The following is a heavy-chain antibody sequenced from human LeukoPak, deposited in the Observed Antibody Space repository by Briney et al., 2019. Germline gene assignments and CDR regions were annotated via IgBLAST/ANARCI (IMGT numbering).Heavy chain of an antibody. CDR3: ARVDGGVSSGYPYFDY. V-gene: IGHV4-34*01. D-gene: IGHD3-22*01. CDR2: INHSGST. CDR1: GGSFSGYY. J-gene: IGHJ4*02. Sequence: SETLSLTCAVYGGSFSGYYWSWIRQPPGKGLEWIGEINHSGSTNYNPSLKSRVTISVDTSKNQFSLKLSSVTAADTAVYYCARVDGGVSSGYPYFDYWGQGTLVTVSS.